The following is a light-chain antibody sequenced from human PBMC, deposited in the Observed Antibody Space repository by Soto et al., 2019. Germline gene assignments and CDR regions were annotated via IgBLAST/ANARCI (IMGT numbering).Light chain of an antibody. CDR2: AGS. V-gene: IGKV1-39*01. CDR3: HQSYISPPA. CDR1: ESISGY. J-gene: IGKJ1*01. Sequence: DFQLTQSPSSLSASVGDRVTITCRTSESISGYLSWYQQKVGQPPKLLIFAGSSLQSGVPSRFSGRGSGTEYTLTISSPQADDFATYYCHQSYISPPAFGQGTKVEIQ.